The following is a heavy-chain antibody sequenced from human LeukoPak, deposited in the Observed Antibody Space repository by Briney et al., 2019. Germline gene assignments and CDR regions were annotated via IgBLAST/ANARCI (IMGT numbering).Heavy chain of an antibody. D-gene: IGHD3-22*01. V-gene: IGHV3-21*01. Sequence: GGSLRLSCAASGFTFSSYSMNWVRQAPGKGLEWVSSITSSSRYIYYADSVKGRFTISRDNAKNSLYLQMNSLRAEDTAVYYCARHVVAVGFDYWGQGTLVAFSS. J-gene: IGHJ4*02. CDR3: ARHVVAVGFDY. CDR1: GFTFSSYS. CDR2: ITSSSRYI.